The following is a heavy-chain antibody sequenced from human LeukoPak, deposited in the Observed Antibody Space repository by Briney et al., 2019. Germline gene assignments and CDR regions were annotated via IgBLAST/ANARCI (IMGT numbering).Heavy chain of an antibody. CDR1: GGSISSSSYY. D-gene: IGHD5-18*01. CDR3: ARDLQVYSWNY. J-gene: IGHJ4*02. CDR2: IYYSGST. V-gene: IGHV4-39*07. Sequence: SETLSLTCTVSGGSISSSSYYWGWIRQPPGKGLEWIGSIYYSGSTYYNPSLKSRVTISVDTSKNQFSLKLSSVTAADTAVYYCARDLQVYSWNYWGQGTLVTVSS.